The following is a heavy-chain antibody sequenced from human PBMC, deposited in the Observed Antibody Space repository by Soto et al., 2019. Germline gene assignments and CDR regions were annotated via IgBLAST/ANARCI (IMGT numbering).Heavy chain of an antibody. CDR3: ARDPGYSYAWDD. J-gene: IGHJ4*02. D-gene: IGHD5-18*01. CDR2: ISYDGSNK. V-gene: IGHV3-30-3*01. Sequence: QVQLVESGGGVVQPGRSLRLACAASGFTFSSYAMHWVRQAPGKGLEWVAVISYDGSNKYYADSVKGRFTISRDNSKNTLYLQMNSLRAEDTAVYYCARDPGYSYAWDDWGQGTLVTVSS. CDR1: GFTFSSYA.